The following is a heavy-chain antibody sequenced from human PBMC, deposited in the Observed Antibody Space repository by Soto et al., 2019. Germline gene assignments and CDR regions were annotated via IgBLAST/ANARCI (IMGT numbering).Heavy chain of an antibody. CDR2: IYHSGST. Sequence: PSETLSLTCTVSGDSISNYYWSWLRQPPGKGLEWVGEIYHSGSTNYNPSLKSRVTISKDNSKNQFSLKLSSVTAADTAVYYCATRATYSYDSSGFYWGQGTLVTVSS. CDR3: ATRATYSYDSSGFY. CDR1: GDSISNYY. J-gene: IGHJ4*02. V-gene: IGHV4-59*12. D-gene: IGHD3-22*01.